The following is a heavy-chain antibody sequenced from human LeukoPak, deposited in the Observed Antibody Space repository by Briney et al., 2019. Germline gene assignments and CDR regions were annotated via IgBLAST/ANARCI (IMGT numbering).Heavy chain of an antibody. CDR1: GGSISSSNW. V-gene: IGHV4-4*02. Sequence: SGTLSLTCAVSGGSISSSNWWSWVRQPPGKGQEWIGEIYHSGSTNYNPSLKSRVTISVDKSKNQFSLKLSSVTAADTAVYYCARGVYCSGGSCYALLDYWGQGTLVTVSS. D-gene: IGHD2-15*01. CDR3: ARGVYCSGGSCYALLDY. CDR2: IYHSGST. J-gene: IGHJ4*02.